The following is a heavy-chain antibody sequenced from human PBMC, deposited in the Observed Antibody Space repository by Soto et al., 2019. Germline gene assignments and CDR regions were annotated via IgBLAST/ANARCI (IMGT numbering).Heavy chain of an antibody. J-gene: IGHJ5*02. CDR1: GCTVSSYA. CDR3: APSGQNWFDP. CDR2: IIPIFGTA. D-gene: IGHD3-3*01. Sequence: SGKVACKGSGCTVSSYAIVWVRQAPGQGLEWMGGIIPIFGTANYAQKFQGRVTITADESTSTAYMELSSLRSEDTAVYYCAPSGQNWFDPWGQGTLVTVSS. V-gene: IGHV1-69*13.